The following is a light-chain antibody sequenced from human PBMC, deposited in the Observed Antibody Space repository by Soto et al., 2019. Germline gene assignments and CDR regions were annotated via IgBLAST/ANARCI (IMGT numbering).Light chain of an antibody. CDR1: SGYSNYK. CDR3: GADHGSGSNFDGV. V-gene: IGLV9-49*01. Sequence: QSVLTQPPSASASLGASVTLTCTLSSGYSNYKVDWYQQRPGKGPRFVMRVGTGGIVGSKGDGIPDRFSVLGSGLNRYLTIKNIQEEDESDYHCGADHGSGSNFDGVFGGGTKLTVL. CDR2: VGTGGIVG. J-gene: IGLJ3*02.